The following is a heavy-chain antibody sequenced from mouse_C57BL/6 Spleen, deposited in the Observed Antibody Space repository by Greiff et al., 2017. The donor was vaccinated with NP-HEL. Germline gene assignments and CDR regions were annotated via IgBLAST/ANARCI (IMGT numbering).Heavy chain of an antibody. CDR3: ARSDDGYYGFAY. V-gene: IGHV1-69*01. CDR2: IDPSDSYT. J-gene: IGHJ3*01. CDR1: GYTFTSYW. D-gene: IGHD2-3*01. Sequence: QVQLQQPGAELVMPGASVKLSCKASGYTFTSYWMHWVKQRPGQGLEWIGEIDPSDSYTNYNQKFKGKSTLTVDKSSSTAYMQLSSLTSEDSAVYYCARSDDGYYGFAYWGQGTLVTVSA.